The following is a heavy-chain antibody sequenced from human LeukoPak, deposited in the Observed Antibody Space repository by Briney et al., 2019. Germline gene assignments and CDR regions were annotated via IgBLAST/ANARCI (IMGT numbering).Heavy chain of an antibody. D-gene: IGHD3-10*01. CDR1: GGSISSYY. V-gene: IGHV4-4*07. CDR3: ARGQYYYGSGSQRFDY. Sequence: SETLSLTCTVSGGSISSYYWSWIRQPAGKGLEWIGRIYSSGSTNYNPSLKSRVTMSVDTSKNQFSLKLSSVTAADTAVYYCARGQYYYGSGSQRFDYWGQGTLVTVSS. J-gene: IGHJ4*02. CDR2: IYSSGST.